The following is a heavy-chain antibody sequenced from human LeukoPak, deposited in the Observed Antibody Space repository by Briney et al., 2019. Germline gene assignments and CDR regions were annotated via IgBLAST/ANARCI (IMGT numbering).Heavy chain of an antibody. J-gene: IGHJ4*02. CDR1: GYTFTSYS. Sequence: GASVKVSCKGSGYTFTSYSIHWVRQAPGQGLEWMGWINPNSGGTNYAQKFQGRVTMTRDTSISTAYMELTRLRSDDTAVFYCAVIIAAVVWDWGQGTLVTVSS. CDR2: INPNSGGT. D-gene: IGHD6-13*01. CDR3: AVIIAAVVWD. V-gene: IGHV1-2*02.